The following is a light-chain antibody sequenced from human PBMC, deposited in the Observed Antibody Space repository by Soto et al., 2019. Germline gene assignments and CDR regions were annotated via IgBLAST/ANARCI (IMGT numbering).Light chain of an antibody. CDR2: EVN. CDR1: ISDVGGYSY. J-gene: IGLJ1*01. Sequence: QSALTQPASVSGSPGQSITISCTGTISDVGGYSYVSWYQQHPGKAPKLMIYEVNYRPSGVSNRFSGSKSGNTASLTISGLQAEDEADYYCSSYTSSSTYVIGTGTKLTVL. CDR3: SSYTSSSTYV. V-gene: IGLV2-14*01.